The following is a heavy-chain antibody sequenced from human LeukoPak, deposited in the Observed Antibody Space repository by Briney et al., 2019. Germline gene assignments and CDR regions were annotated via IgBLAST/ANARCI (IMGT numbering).Heavy chain of an antibody. D-gene: IGHD5-18*01. CDR3: ARWGVRGYSYGGFDY. Sequence: SETLSLTCAVYGGSFSGYYWSLIRQPPGKGLEWIGYIYYSGSTYYNPSLKSRVTISVDTSKNQFSLKLSSVTAADTAVYYCARWGVRGYSYGGFDYWGQGTLVTVSS. CDR1: GGSFSGYY. CDR2: IYYSGST. V-gene: IGHV4-34*09. J-gene: IGHJ4*02.